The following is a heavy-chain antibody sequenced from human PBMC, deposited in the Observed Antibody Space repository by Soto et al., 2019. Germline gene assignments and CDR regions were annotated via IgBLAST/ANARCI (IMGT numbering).Heavy chain of an antibody. J-gene: IGHJ4*02. Sequence: QVQLVESGGGLVKPGGSLRLSCAASGFTFSDYYMSWIRQAPGKGLEWVSYISSSISYTEYADSVKGRFTISRDNAKNSLYLHMNSLRAEDTAVYYCARTGTRDYGFIIYWGQGTLVTVSS. CDR1: GFTFSDYY. D-gene: IGHD4-17*01. V-gene: IGHV3-11*05. CDR3: ARTGTRDYGFIIY. CDR2: ISSSISYT.